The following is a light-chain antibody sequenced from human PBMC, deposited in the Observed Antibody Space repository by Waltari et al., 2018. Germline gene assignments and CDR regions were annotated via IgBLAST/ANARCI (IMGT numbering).Light chain of an antibody. V-gene: IGLV6-57*01. CDR2: EGN. Sequence: NLMLTQPHSVSESPGKTVTISCTPSSGSIATHYVQWYHKRPGGSPTPVIYEGNPRPYGVPDLFSGSIDTSSDSASLTISGLRPEDEADYYCQSYDNNNPVVCGGGTKLIVL. CDR1: SGSIATHY. J-gene: IGLJ2*01. CDR3: QSYDNNNPVV.